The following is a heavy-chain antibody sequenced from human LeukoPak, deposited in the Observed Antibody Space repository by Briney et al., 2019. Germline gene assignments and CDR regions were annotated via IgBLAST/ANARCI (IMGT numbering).Heavy chain of an antibody. CDR2: TYQRSKWYN. CDR1: VGSVSINSAA. Sequence: SQTLSLTCAISVGSVSINSAAWNWIRQSPSRGLKWLGRTYQRSKWYNDYAVSVKSRITINPDISKNQFSLQLNSVTPEDTAVYYCARGPSPYSSGWYFDYWGQGTLVTVSS. J-gene: IGHJ4*02. D-gene: IGHD6-19*01. CDR3: ARGPSPYSSGWYFDY. V-gene: IGHV6-1*01.